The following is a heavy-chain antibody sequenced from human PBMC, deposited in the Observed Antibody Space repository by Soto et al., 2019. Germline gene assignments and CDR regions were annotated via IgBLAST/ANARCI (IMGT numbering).Heavy chain of an antibody. CDR3: TRDRGYCSGGSCYYFDY. Sequence: SLRLSCTASGFAFGDYAMSWFRQAPGKGLEWVGFIRSKAYGGTTEYAASVKGRFTISRDDSKSIAYLQMNSLKTEDTAVYYCTRDRGYCSGGSCYYFDYWGQGTLVTVSS. J-gene: IGHJ4*02. V-gene: IGHV3-49*03. CDR1: GFAFGDYA. D-gene: IGHD2-15*01. CDR2: IRSKAYGGTT.